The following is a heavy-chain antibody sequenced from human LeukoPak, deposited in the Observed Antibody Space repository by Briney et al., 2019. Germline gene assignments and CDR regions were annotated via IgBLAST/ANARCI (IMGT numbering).Heavy chain of an antibody. CDR3: ARDPLGDGYPFSNDY. J-gene: IGHJ4*02. V-gene: IGHV7-4-1*02. Sequence: ASVKVSCKASGYTFTNYAMNWVRQAPRQGLEWMGWINTNTGNPTYAQGFTGRFVFSLDTPVNTAYLQISSLKAEDTAVYYCARDPLGDGYPFSNDYWGQGTLVTVSS. CDR2: INTNTGNP. CDR1: GYTFTNYA. D-gene: IGHD5-24*01.